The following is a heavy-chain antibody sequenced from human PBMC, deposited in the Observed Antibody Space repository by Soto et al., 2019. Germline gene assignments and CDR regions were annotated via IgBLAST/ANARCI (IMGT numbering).Heavy chain of an antibody. CDR1: GYLINSGYS. Sequence: SETLSLTCKVSGYLINSGYSWGWIRQSPGKGLEWIGSTSYDGKSYYKPSLKSRVVMPVDLANNQFSLRLRSVTAADTAVYYCARDLSSGYQTFYFDYWGQGTPVTVSS. CDR2: TSYDGKS. V-gene: IGHV4-38-2*02. D-gene: IGHD3-22*01. CDR3: ARDLSSGYQTFYFDY. J-gene: IGHJ4*01.